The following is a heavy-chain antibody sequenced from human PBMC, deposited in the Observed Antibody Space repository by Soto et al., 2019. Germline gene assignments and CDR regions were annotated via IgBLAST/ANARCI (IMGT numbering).Heavy chain of an antibody. CDR2: VDHSGRT. CDR1: GYSINSDYY. CDR3: AKKGYYPSGKINLFDS. J-gene: IGHJ4*02. D-gene: IGHD3-10*01. Sequence: SETLSLTCAVSGYSINSDYYWGWIRQPPGKGLEWIGSVDHSGRTYYSPSLRSRLTIFIDTSKNQFSLGLTSVTAADTAMYFCAKKGYYPSGKINLFDSWGPGTLVTVSS. V-gene: IGHV4-38-2*01.